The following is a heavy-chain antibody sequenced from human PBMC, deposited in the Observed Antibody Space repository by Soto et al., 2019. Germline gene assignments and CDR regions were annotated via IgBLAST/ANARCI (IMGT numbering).Heavy chain of an antibody. J-gene: IGHJ6*02. CDR2: IIPIFGTA. D-gene: IGHD6-6*01. V-gene: IGHV1-69*13. CDR3: ARSVTTYSSSSGGEDSYGMDV. Sequence: ASVKVSCKASGGTFSSYAISWVRQAPGQGLEWMGGIIPIFGTANYAQKFQGRVTITADESTSTAYMELSSLRSEDTAVYYCARSVTTYSSSSGGEDSYGMDVWGQGTTVTVSS. CDR1: GGTFSSYA.